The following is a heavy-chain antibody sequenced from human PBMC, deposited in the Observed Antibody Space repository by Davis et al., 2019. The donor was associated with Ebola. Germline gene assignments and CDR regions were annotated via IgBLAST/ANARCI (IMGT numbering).Heavy chain of an antibody. V-gene: IGHV3-23*01. CDR3: AKVGGDPRYFDASLPLEAFDM. Sequence: GESLKISCTASGFTFSNYAMRWVRQAPGKGLEWVSSFSGSGGNTYYADSVKGRFTISRDNSKNTLHLQMSSLRAEDTALYYCAKVGGDPRYFDASLPLEAFDMWGQGTKVTVSS. D-gene: IGHD3-9*01. CDR2: FSGSGGNT. J-gene: IGHJ3*02. CDR1: GFTFSNYA.